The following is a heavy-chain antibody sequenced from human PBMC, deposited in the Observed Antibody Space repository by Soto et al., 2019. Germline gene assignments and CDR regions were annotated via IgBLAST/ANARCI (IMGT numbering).Heavy chain of an antibody. CDR2: VSPPFRTS. D-gene: IGHD3-10*01. CDR1: GVSFNNNG. V-gene: IGHV1-69*01. CDR3: ARVLYYGSGSYSPYGMDV. J-gene: IGHJ6*02. Sequence: QVQLVQSGAEVKKPGSSVKVSCKTSGVSFNNNGIGWVRQAPGHGLEWMGGVSPPFRTSNYARKFQGRIPITADASTGTVNMELSSLPSEDTAQYYCARVLYYGSGSYSPYGMDVWGQGTTVTVSS.